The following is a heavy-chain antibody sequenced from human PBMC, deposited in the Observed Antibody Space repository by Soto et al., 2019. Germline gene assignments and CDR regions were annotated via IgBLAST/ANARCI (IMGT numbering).Heavy chain of an antibody. J-gene: IGHJ4*02. Sequence: GGSLSLSCTASGFTFNRHAMTWVRQAPGKGLEWVSGLSDSGGSIYYADSVKGRFTISRDNSMNTLYLQMNTLRAEDTAVYYCAKVSSAWYAGFFDLWGQGT. D-gene: IGHD2-8*01. CDR1: GFTFNRHA. CDR3: AKVSSAWYAGFFDL. CDR2: LSDSGGSI. V-gene: IGHV3-23*01.